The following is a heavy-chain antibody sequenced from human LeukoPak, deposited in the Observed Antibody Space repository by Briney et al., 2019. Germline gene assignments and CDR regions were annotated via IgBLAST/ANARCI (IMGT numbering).Heavy chain of an antibody. D-gene: IGHD6-19*01. CDR1: GYTFTSYD. Sequence: ASVKVSCKASGYTFTSYDINWMRQATGQGLEWMGWMNPNSGNTGYAQKFQGRVTMTRNTSISTAYMELGSLRSEDTAVYYCARGHSSGWYVFDYWGQGTLVTVSS. CDR3: ARGHSSGWYVFDY. CDR2: MNPNSGNT. J-gene: IGHJ4*02. V-gene: IGHV1-8*01.